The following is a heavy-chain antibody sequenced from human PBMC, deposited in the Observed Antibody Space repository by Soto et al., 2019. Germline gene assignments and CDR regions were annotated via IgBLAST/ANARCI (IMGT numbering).Heavy chain of an antibody. Sequence: EVQLVESGGGLVKDGGSLRLSCAVSGITFSNAWMAWVRQAPGKGLEWVGRIQKKADGGATEYGASVKGRLSISRDDSKNMLYLQMDSLKTEDSSVYYCTIMGLGTFQYCGEGTMNTVSS. J-gene: IGHJ4*02. CDR1: GITFSNAW. V-gene: IGHV3-15*01. CDR2: IQKKADGGAT. CDR3: TIMGLGTFQY.